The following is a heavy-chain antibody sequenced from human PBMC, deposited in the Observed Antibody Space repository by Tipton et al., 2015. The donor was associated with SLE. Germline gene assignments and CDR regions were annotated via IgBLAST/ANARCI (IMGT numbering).Heavy chain of an antibody. CDR3: AGGLARGAFDI. V-gene: IGHV4-34*01. CDR2: INHSGST. D-gene: IGHD3-10*01. CDR1: GGSFSGYY. J-gene: IGHJ3*02. Sequence: TLSLTCAVYGGSFSGYYWSWIRQPPGKGLEWIGEINHSGSTNYNPSLKSRVTISVDTSKNQFSLKLSSVTAADTAVYYCAGGLARGAFDIWGQGTTVTVSS.